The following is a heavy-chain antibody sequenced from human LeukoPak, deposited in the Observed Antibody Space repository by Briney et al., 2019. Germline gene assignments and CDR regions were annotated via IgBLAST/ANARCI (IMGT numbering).Heavy chain of an antibody. CDR1: GFTVSSNY. V-gene: IGHV3-23*01. J-gene: IGHJ4*02. CDR2: ISISGGST. CDR3: AKDRGY. Sequence: PGGSLRLSCAASGFTVSSNYMTWVRQAPGKGLEWVSGISISGGSTYYADSVKGRFTISRDNSKNTLFLQMNSLRAEDTAVYYCAKDRGYWGQGTLVTVYS.